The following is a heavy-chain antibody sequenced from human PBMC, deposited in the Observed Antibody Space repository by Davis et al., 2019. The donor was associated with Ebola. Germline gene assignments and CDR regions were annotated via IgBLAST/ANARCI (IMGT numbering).Heavy chain of an antibody. Sequence: GESLKISCAASGFTFSSYGMHWVRQAPGKGLEWVAVIWYDGSNKYYADSVKGRFTISRDNSKNTRYLQMNSLRAEDTAVYYCARGVAGRVRGVPWAMDVWGQGTTVTVSS. CDR3: ARGVAGRVRGVPWAMDV. J-gene: IGHJ6*02. CDR2: IWYDGSNK. D-gene: IGHD3-10*01. CDR1: GFTFSSYG. V-gene: IGHV3-33*01.